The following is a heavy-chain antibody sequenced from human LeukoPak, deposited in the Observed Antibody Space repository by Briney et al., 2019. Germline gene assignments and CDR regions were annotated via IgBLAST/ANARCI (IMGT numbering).Heavy chain of an antibody. Sequence: GGSLRLSCAASGFTFSGYWMHWVRQAPGRGLVWVSRIKSDGSSTTYADSVKGRFTISRDNAKNTLYLEMNSLRAEDTAVCYSARTFAAAHIDYWGQGTLVTVSS. CDR3: ARTFAAAHIDY. D-gene: IGHD2-15*01. J-gene: IGHJ4*02. CDR1: GFTFSGYW. CDR2: IKSDGSST. V-gene: IGHV3-74*01.